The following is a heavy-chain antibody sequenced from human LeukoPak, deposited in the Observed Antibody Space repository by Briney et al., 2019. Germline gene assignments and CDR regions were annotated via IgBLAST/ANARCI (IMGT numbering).Heavy chain of an antibody. CDR3: ARMYYYDSSGYYYAPGGYYYYYVDV. J-gene: IGHJ6*03. V-gene: IGHV1-46*01. D-gene: IGHD3-22*01. CDR2: INPSGGST. Sequence: GASVKVSCKASGYTFTSYYMHWVRQAPGQGLEWMGIINPSGGSTSYAQKFQGRVTMTRDMSTSTVYMELSSLRSEDTAVYYCARMYYYDSSGYYYAPGGYYYYYVDVWGKGTTVTVSS. CDR1: GYTFTSYY.